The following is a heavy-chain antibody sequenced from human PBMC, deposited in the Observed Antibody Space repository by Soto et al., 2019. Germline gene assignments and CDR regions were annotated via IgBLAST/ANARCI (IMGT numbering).Heavy chain of an antibody. CDR3: ARHVYYDVLKKNY. Sequence: GESLKISCKGSGYNFADYWIGWVRQMPGKGLEWMGIIYPGNSDTRYSPSFQGQVTISADTSISTAYLEWSSLKASDTAIYYCARHVYYDVLKKNYWGQGTLVTVSS. CDR1: GYNFADYW. V-gene: IGHV5-51*01. CDR2: IYPGNSDT. D-gene: IGHD3-9*01. J-gene: IGHJ4*02.